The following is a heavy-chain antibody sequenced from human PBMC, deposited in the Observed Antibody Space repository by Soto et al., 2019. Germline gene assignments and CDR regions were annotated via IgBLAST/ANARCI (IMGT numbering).Heavy chain of an antibody. Sequence: PSETLSLTCTVSGGSISSYYWSWIRQPPGKGLEWIGYMYNTGSTIYNPSLKSRVTISVDTSKNQFSLKLNSVTAADTAVYYCARVQSGSRQIYFDYWGQGTLVTVSS. CDR3: ARVQSGSRQIYFDY. J-gene: IGHJ4*02. D-gene: IGHD6-13*01. CDR1: GGSISSYY. CDR2: MYNTGST. V-gene: IGHV4-59*01.